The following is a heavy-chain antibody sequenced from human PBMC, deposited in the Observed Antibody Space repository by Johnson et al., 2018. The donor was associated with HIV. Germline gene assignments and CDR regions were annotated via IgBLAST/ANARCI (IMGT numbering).Heavy chain of an antibody. J-gene: IGHJ3*02. CDR3: ARGWGIVGAKSAFDI. Sequence: VQLVESGGGLVQPGGSLRLSCAASGFTFSSYWMHWVRQAPGKGLVWVSRINSDGSSTNYADSVKGRFTISRANAKTTLYLQMNSLRAGDTAVYYWARGWGIVGAKSAFDIWGQGTMVTVSS. D-gene: IGHD1-26*01. V-gene: IGHV3-74*01. CDR2: INSDGSST. CDR1: GFTFSSYW.